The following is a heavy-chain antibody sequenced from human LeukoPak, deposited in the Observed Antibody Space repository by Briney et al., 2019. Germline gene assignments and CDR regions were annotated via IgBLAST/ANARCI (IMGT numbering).Heavy chain of an antibody. CDR1: GYTLTELS. D-gene: IGHD4-11*01. CDR3: ARSTTVNYYFDY. Sequence: GASVKVSCKVSGYTLTELSMHWVRQAPGKGLEWMGGFDPEDGETIYAQKFQGRVTMTRDTSISTAYMELSRLRSDDTAVYYCARSTTVNYYFDYWGQGTLVTVSS. V-gene: IGHV1-24*01. CDR2: FDPEDGET. J-gene: IGHJ4*02.